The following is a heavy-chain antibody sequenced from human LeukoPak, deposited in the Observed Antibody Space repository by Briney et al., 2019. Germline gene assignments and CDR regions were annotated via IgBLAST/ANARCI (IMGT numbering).Heavy chain of an antibody. CDR1: GFTFSSYS. J-gene: IGHJ4*02. CDR2: ISSGSKTI. CDR3: ARDAYYYDSSGYYLPAGADY. Sequence: GGSLRLSCAASGFTFSSYSMIWVRQAPGKGLEWVSYISSGSKTIYYADSVKGRFTISRDNAKKTLYLQIKSLSAEDTAVYYCARDAYYYDSSGYYLPAGADYWGQGTLVTVSS. V-gene: IGHV3-48*01. D-gene: IGHD3-22*01.